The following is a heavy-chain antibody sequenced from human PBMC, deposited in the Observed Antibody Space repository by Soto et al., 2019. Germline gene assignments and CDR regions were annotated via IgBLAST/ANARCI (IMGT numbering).Heavy chain of an antibody. CDR3: AIVPRMWLPGGGY. CDR2: IHHSAIT. V-gene: IGHV4-34*01. J-gene: IGHJ4*02. Sequence: QVQLEQWGAGLLKPSETLSLTCAVYGGSFRGNSWSWIRQRPRKGLEWLGEIHHSAITDYNPSLKSRVTISIDTSKNQFSLKLDSVTAADTAVYYCAIVPRMWLPGGGYWGQGTLVTVSS. CDR1: GGSFRGNS. D-gene: IGHD6-19*01.